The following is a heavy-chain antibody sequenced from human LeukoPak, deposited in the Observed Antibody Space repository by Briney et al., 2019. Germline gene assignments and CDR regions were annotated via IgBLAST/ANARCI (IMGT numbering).Heavy chain of an antibody. J-gene: IGHJ3*02. D-gene: IGHD3-22*01. CDR2: IRSKANSYAT. CDR1: GSTFSGSA. V-gene: IGHV3-73*01. Sequence: PGGSLRLSCAASGSTFSGSAMHWVRQASGKGLEWVGRIRSKANSYATAYAASVKGRFTISRDDSKNTAYLQMNSLKTEDTAVYYCTIEWGYDSSGYYPLDAFDIWGQGTMVTVSS. CDR3: TIEWGYDSSGYYPLDAFDI.